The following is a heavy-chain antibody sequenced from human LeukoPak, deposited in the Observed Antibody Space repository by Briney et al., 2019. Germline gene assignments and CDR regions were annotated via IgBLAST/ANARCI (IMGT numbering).Heavy chain of an antibody. J-gene: IGHJ4*02. D-gene: IGHD1-26*01. CDR1: GFSFRDYG. V-gene: IGHV3-21*01. Sequence: GGSLRLSCTTSGFSFRDYGITWVRQAPGKGLEWVSATTRGSAHIYYADSLKGRFTISGDHSTNSVHLQMNSLRVDDTAVYYCARGALVGTVYFFDYWGPGTVVTVSS. CDR2: TTRGSAHI. CDR3: ARGALVGTVYFFDY.